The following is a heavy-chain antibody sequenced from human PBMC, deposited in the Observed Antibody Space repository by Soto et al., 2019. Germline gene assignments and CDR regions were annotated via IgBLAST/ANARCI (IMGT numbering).Heavy chain of an antibody. CDR2: IYYSGGT. V-gene: IGHV4-30-4*08. CDR3: ARGYCGGDCYSSRGWFDP. Sequence: PSETLSLTCTVSGGSISSGDYYWSWIRRPPGKGLEWIGYIYYSGGTYYSPSLKSRLTISVDRSKNQFSLKLSSVTAADTAVYYCARGYCGGDCYSSRGWFDPWGQGTLVTVSS. D-gene: IGHD2-21*02. CDR1: GGSISSGDYY. J-gene: IGHJ5*02.